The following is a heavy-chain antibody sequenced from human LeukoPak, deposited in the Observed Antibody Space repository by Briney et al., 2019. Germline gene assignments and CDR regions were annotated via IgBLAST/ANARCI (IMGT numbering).Heavy chain of an antibody. CDR1: GITLSNYG. Sequence: GGSLRLSCAVSGITLSNYGMSWVRQAPGKGLEWVAGISDSGGRTKYADSVKGRFTISRDNPKDTLYLQMNSLRAEDTAVYFCAKRGVVIRVILVGFHKEAYYFDSWGQGALVTVSS. J-gene: IGHJ4*02. V-gene: IGHV3-23*01. CDR3: AKRGVVIRVILVGFHKEAYYFDS. D-gene: IGHD3-10*01. CDR2: ISDSGGRT.